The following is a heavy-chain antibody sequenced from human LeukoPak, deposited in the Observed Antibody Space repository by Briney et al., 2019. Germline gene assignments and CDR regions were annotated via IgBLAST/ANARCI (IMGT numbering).Heavy chain of an antibody. CDR1: GFTFSSYA. J-gene: IGHJ3*02. Sequence: PGGSLRLSCAASGFTFSSYAMSWVRQAPGKGLEWVSAISGSGGSTYYADSVKGRFTISRDNSKNTLYLQMNSLRAEDTAVYYCARAFTPYYYDSSGYHDAFDIWGQGTMVTVSS. CDR2: ISGSGGST. CDR3: ARAFTPYYYDSSGYHDAFDI. D-gene: IGHD3-22*01. V-gene: IGHV3-23*01.